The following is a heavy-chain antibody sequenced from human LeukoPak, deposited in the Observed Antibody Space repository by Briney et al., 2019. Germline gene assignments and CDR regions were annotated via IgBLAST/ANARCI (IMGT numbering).Heavy chain of an antibody. D-gene: IGHD3-10*01. CDR2: IRYDGSNK. CDR1: GFTFSSYG. J-gene: IGHJ4*02. Sequence: GGSLRLSCAASGFTFSSYGMRWVRQAPGKGLEWVAFIRYDGSNKYYADSVKGRFTISRDNAKNSLYLQMNSLRAEDTAVYYCARAGSLWFGELSDYWGQGTLVTVSS. V-gene: IGHV3-30*02. CDR3: ARAGSLWFGELSDY.